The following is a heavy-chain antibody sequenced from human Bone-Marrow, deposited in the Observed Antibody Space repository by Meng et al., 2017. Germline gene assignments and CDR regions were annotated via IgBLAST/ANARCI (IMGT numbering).Heavy chain of an antibody. V-gene: IGHV3-7*01. D-gene: IGHD1-20*01. CDR2: IKQDGSEK. CDR1: GFTFSSYW. CDR3: ARVGGIDNWNDGSFDY. Sequence: GESLKISCSASGFTFSSYWMSWVRQAPGKGLEWVANIKQDGSEKYYVDSVKGLFTISRDNAKNSLYLQINSLRAEDTAVYYCARVGGIDNWNDGSFDYWGQGTLVTVSS. J-gene: IGHJ4*02.